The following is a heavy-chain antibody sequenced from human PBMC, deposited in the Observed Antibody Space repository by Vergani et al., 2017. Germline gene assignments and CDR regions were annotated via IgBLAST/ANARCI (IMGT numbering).Heavy chain of an antibody. CDR2: INPSGGST. CDR1: GYTFTSYY. J-gene: IGHJ3*02. D-gene: IGHD3-22*01. CDR3: ARAYHDSSGYYYGGAFDI. V-gene: IGHV1-46*03. Sequence: QVQLVQSGAEVKKPGASVKVSCKASGYTFTSYYNHWVRQAPGQGLEWMGIINPSGGSTSYAQKFQGRATMTRETSTSTVYMELSSLRSEDTAVYYCARAYHDSSGYYYGGAFDIWGQGTMVTVSS.